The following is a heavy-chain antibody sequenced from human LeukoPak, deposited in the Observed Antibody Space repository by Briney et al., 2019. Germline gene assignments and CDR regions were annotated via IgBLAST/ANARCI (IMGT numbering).Heavy chain of an antibody. J-gene: IGHJ4*02. Sequence: GGSLRLSCAASGFTFSSYAMSWVRQAPGKGLEWVSAISGSGGSTYYADSVKGRFTISRDNSKNTLYLQMNSLRAEDTAVYYCAKDRARYSGYDLGLFDYWGQGTLVTVSS. V-gene: IGHV3-23*01. CDR3: AKDRARYSGYDLGLFDY. CDR1: GFTFSSYA. D-gene: IGHD5-12*01. CDR2: ISGSGGST.